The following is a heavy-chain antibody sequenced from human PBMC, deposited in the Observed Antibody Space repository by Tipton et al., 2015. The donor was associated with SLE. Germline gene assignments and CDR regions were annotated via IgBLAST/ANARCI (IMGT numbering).Heavy chain of an antibody. D-gene: IGHD3-16*01. V-gene: IGHV4-61*02. CDR3: AREGAYYYDN. Sequence: TLSLTCTVSGGSISSGSYYWSWIRQPAGKGLEWIGRIYTSGSTNYNPSLKSRVTISVDTSKNQFSLKLSSVTAADTAVYYCAREGAYYYDNWGQGTLVTVSS. CDR2: IYTSGST. J-gene: IGHJ4*02. CDR1: GGSISSGSYY.